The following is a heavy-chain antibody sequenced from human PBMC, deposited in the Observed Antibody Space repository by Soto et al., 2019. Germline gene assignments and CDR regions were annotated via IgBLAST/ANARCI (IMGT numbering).Heavy chain of an antibody. D-gene: IGHD6-19*01. CDR1: GFTFDDYG. V-gene: IGHV3-9*01. J-gene: IGHJ2*01. Sequence: PGWSLRLSCAASGFTFDDYGMQWVRQAPGKGLEWVSGISWNSGTINYADSVKGRFTISRDNAKNSLYLQMNRLRPEDTALYYCAKDFKSSGLGCFFDLWGRGTLVTVSS. CDR2: ISWNSGTI. CDR3: AKDFKSSGLGCFFDL.